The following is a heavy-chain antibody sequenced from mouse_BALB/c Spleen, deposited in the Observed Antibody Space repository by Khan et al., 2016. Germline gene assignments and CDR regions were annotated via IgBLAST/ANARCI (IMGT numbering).Heavy chain of an antibody. J-gene: IGHJ3*01. D-gene: IGHD2-14*01. CDR2: IYPGDGDT. CDR1: GFAFSSYW. V-gene: IGHV1-80*01. CDR3: ARGTPFAN. Sequence: VQLQESGAELVRPGSSVKISCKASGFAFSSYWMNWVKQRPGQGLEWIGQIYPGDGDTNYNGKFKGKATLTADKSSSTAYMQLSSLTSADSAVYFCARGTPFANWGQGTLVTVSA.